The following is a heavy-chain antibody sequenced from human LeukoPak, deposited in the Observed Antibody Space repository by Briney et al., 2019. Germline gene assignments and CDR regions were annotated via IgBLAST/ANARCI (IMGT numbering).Heavy chain of an antibody. V-gene: IGHV3-48*04. J-gene: IGHJ4*02. CDR3: ARAGGYSYGNYFDY. CDR1: GFTFSSYN. D-gene: IGHD5-18*01. Sequence: GGSLRLSCEASGFTFSSYNMNWVRQAPGKGLEWVSYISSSSSGIYYADSVKGRFTISRDNAKNSLYLQMNSLRAEDTAVYYCARAGGYSYGNYFDYWGQGTLVTVSS. CDR2: ISSSSSGI.